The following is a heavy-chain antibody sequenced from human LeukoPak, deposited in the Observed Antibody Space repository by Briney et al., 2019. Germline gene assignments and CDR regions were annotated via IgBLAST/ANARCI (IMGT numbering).Heavy chain of an antibody. V-gene: IGHV4-61*01. D-gene: IGHD4-17*01. CDR2: IYYSGST. J-gene: IGHJ4*01. CDR3: ARVPIATTARSYFDY. CDR1: GGSVSSGSYY. Sequence: KASETLSLTCTVSGGSVSSGSYYWSWIRQPPGKGLEWIGGIYYSGSTTYNPSLKRRVTISVDTSKNKFSPKLSSVTAADTAVYYCARVPIATTARSYFDYWGQGTLVTVSS.